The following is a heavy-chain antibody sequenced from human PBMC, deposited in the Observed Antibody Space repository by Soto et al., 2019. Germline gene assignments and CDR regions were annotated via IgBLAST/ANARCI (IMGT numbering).Heavy chain of an antibody. CDR2: ISGSGGST. V-gene: IGHV3-23*01. Sequence: GASLRLSCAASGFTFSSYAMSWVRQAPGKGLEWVSGISGSGGSTYYADSVKGRFTISRDNSKNTLYLQMNSLRVEDTAVYYCAKDTLWGWLQLSWGQGTLVTVSS. J-gene: IGHJ5*02. CDR1: GFTFSSYA. D-gene: IGHD5-12*01. CDR3: AKDTLWGWLQLS.